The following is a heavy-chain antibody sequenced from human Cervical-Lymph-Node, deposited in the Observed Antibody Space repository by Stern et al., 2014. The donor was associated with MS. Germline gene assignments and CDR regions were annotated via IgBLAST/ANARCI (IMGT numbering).Heavy chain of an antibody. CDR1: GDTFSSYA. J-gene: IGHJ4*02. D-gene: IGHD1-26*01. V-gene: IGHV1-69*01. CDR2: LIPFFGAT. CDR3: ALRRSYYVY. Sequence: MQLVESGSEVRKPGSSARVSCKASGDTFSSYALSWVRQAPGQGLEWVGGLIPFFGATRYGQKFQGRVNITPEESTGTAFMELSRLTSEDTAIYYCALRRSYYVYWGQGTLVTVSS.